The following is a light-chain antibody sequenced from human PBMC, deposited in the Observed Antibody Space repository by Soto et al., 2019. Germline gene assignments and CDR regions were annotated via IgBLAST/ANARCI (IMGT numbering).Light chain of an antibody. Sequence: EIVMTQSPETLSVSAGERATLSCRATQSISSYLAWYQLKPGQAPRLLIYGVSTRATGIPARFSGSGSGTEFTLTIGSLQSEDVAVYYCQQYSDWPSITFGQGTRLEIK. CDR1: QSISSY. CDR3: QQYSDWPSIT. V-gene: IGKV3-15*01. J-gene: IGKJ5*01. CDR2: GVS.